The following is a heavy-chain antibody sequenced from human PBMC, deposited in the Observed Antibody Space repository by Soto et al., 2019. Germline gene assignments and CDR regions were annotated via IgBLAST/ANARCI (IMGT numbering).Heavy chain of an antibody. V-gene: IGHV4-59*08. J-gene: IGHJ4*02. CDR1: GDSMTNYY. CDR3: ARLRPSGTSDY. D-gene: IGHD1-26*01. Sequence: SETLSLTCTVSGDSMTNYYLNWLRQPPGKGLEWIGYIYYSGSTNYNPSLKSRVTISVDTSKNQFSLKLSSVTAADTAIYYCARLRPSGTSDYWGQGTLVTVSS. CDR2: IYYSGST.